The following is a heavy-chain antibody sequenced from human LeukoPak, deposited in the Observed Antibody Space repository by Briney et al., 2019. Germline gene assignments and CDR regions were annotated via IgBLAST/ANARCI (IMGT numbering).Heavy chain of an antibody. J-gene: IGHJ4*02. CDR3: ARGRDYYGSGSLAFDY. D-gene: IGHD3-10*01. CDR2: INHSGST. Sequence: SETLSLTCAVYGGSFSGYYWSWIRQPPGKGLEWIGEINHSGSTNYNPSHKSRVTISVDTSKNQFSLKLSSVTAADTAVYYCARGRDYYGSGSLAFDYWGQGTLVTVSS. CDR1: GGSFSGYY. V-gene: IGHV4-34*01.